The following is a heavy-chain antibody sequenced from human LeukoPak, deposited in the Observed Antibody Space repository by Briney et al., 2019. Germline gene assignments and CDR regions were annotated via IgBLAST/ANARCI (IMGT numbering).Heavy chain of an antibody. CDR1: GFTFSNFA. Sequence: GGSLKLSCAASGFTFSNFAMGWVRQAPGKGLEWVSSLTWSGDATYYADSMQGRFTISRDNFKNTLYLEMNSLRAEDTARYYCARDPGGVGPAFAYWGQGVLVTVSS. D-gene: IGHD1-26*01. CDR2: LTWSGDAT. J-gene: IGHJ4*02. CDR3: ARDPGGVGPAFAY. V-gene: IGHV3-23*01.